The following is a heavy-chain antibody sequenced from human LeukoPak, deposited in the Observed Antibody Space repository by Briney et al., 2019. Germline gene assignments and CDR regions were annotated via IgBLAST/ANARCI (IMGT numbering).Heavy chain of an antibody. Sequence: ASVKVSCKASGYTFTGYYMHWVRQAPGQGLEWMGWINPNSGGTNYAQKFQGRVTMTRDTSISTAYMELRSLRSDDTAVYYCARGGVGSGIGFDYWGQGTLVTVSS. D-gene: IGHD6-19*01. CDR1: GYTFTGYY. CDR3: ARGGVGSGIGFDY. CDR2: INPNSGGT. J-gene: IGHJ4*02. V-gene: IGHV1-2*02.